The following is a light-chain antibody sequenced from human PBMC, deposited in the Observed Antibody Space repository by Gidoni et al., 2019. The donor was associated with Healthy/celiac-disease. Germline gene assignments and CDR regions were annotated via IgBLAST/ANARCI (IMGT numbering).Light chain of an antibody. J-gene: IGKJ1*01. CDR1: QSLLHSNGYNY. V-gene: IGKV2-28*01. Sequence: DIVMTQSPLSLPVTPGEPASISCRSSQSLLHSNGYNYLDWYLQKPGQSPQLLIYLGSNRASGVPDRFSGSGSGTDFTLKLSRVEAEDVGVYYCMQALQTPRTFXXXTKVEIK. CDR2: LGS. CDR3: MQALQTPRT.